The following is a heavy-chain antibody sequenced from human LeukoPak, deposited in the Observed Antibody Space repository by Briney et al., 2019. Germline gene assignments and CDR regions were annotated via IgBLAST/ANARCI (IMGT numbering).Heavy chain of an antibody. CDR2: ISSSSSYI. D-gene: IGHD4-17*01. Sequence: GRSLRLSCAASAFTFSSYSMNCVRQPPGKGLEWVSSISSSSSYIYYGDSVKGRLTISRDNAKDSLYLQMNSLRAEDTAVYYCARHYEIYWGQGTLVTVSS. V-gene: IGHV3-21*01. CDR3: ARHYEIY. J-gene: IGHJ4*02. CDR1: AFTFSSYS.